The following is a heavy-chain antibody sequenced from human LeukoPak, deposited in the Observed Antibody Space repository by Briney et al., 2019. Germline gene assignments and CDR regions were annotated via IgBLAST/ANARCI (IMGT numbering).Heavy chain of an antibody. Sequence: GGSLRLSCAASGFIFSSYSMSWVRQAPGEGLEWVSSISTSGSYIYYADSVKGRFTISRDNAKNSLYLQMNSLRAEDTAVYFCARVYYYYYYMDVWGKGTTVTISS. CDR1: GFIFSSYS. V-gene: IGHV3-21*04. CDR2: ISTSGSYI. J-gene: IGHJ6*03. CDR3: ARVYYYYYYMDV.